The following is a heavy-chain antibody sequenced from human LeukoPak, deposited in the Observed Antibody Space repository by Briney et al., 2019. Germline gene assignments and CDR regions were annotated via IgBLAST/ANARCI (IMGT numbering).Heavy chain of an antibody. CDR3: ARGWYDYYYYGMDV. CDR2: IYHSGST. V-gene: IGHV4-30-2*01. CDR1: GGSISSGGYS. Sequence: PSETLSLTCAVSGGSISSGGYSWSWIRQPPGEGLEWIGYIYHSGSTYYNPSLKSRVTISVDRSKNQFSLKLSSVTAADTAVYYCARGWYDYYYYGMDVWGQGTTVTVSS. D-gene: IGHD6-13*01. J-gene: IGHJ6*02.